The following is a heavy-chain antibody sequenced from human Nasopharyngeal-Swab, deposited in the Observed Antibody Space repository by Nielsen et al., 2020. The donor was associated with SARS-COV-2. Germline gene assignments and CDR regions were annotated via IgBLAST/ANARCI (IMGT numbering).Heavy chain of an antibody. CDR2: ISWHSGAI. Sequence: GGSLRLSCAASGFTFDDYAMHWVRQAPGKGLEWVACISWHSGAIVYADSVKGRFTISRDNAKNSLYLQMDSLRAEDTAVYYCAGAPSPNSFYYFMDVWGKGTTVTVSS. V-gene: IGHV3-9*01. J-gene: IGHJ6*03. CDR1: GFTFDDYA. D-gene: IGHD3-10*01. CDR3: AGAPSPNSFYYFMDV.